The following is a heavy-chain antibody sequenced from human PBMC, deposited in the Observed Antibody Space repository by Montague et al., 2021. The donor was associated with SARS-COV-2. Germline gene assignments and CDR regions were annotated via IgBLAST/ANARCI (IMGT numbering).Heavy chain of an antibody. CDR2: IYNSGST. V-gene: IGHV4-31*03. D-gene: IGHD3-10*01. J-gene: IGHJ4*02. Sequence: TLSLTCTISGGCISSGGYYWTWIRQRPGDGLEWIGCIYNSGSTHSSPSLKGRVTISLDTSENQFSLNLSSVTAADTAVYFCARGSGNLVRGDHLDFWGQGTLVTVSS. CDR3: ARGSGNLVRGDHLDF. CDR1: GGCISSGGYY.